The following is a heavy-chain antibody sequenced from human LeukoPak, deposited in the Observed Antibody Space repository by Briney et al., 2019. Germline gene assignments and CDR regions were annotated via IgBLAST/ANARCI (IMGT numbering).Heavy chain of an antibody. V-gene: IGHV1-69*13. Sequence: ASVKVSCKASGGTFSSYAITWVRQAPGQGLEWMGGIIPIFGTANYAQKFQGRITITADESTSTDYMGLSSLSSEDTAVYYCARGCYYDSSGYYPPFDYWGQGTLVTVSS. J-gene: IGHJ4*02. CDR1: GGTFSSYA. CDR2: IIPIFGTA. D-gene: IGHD3-22*01. CDR3: ARGCYYDSSGYYPPFDY.